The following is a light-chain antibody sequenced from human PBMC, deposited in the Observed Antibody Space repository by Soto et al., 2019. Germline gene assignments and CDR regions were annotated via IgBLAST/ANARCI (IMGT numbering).Light chain of an antibody. V-gene: IGLV2-14*01. CDR3: SSYTSGSPLYV. J-gene: IGLJ1*01. CDR1: SSDVGGYNY. CDR2: DVS. Sequence: QSALTQPASVSGSPGQSITISCTGTSSDVGGYNYVSWYQQHPGKAPKLMIYDVSNRPSGVSSRFSGSKSGNTASLTISGLQAEDEADYYCSSYTSGSPLYVFGTGTKLTVL.